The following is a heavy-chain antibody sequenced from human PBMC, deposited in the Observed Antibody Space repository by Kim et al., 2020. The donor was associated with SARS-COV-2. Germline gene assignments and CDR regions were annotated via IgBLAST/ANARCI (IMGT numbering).Heavy chain of an antibody. CDR3: ARGIVVVTAAFDY. Sequence: SETLSLTCAVSGYSISSGYYWCWSRQPPGRGLEGIGSIYHSGSTYYNPSLKSRVTISVDTSKNQFSLKLSSVTAADTAVYYCARGIVVVTAAFDYWGQGDLVTVSS. J-gene: IGHJ4*02. CDR2: IYHSGST. CDR1: GYSISSGYY. D-gene: IGHD2-21*02. V-gene: IGHV4-38-2*01.